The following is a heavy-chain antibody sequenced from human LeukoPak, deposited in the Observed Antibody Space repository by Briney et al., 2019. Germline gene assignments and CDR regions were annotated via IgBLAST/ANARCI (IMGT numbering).Heavy chain of an antibody. D-gene: IGHD6-19*01. CDR2: ISCYNGDT. CDR3: ARDPSNTSGWKTWFDT. J-gene: IGHJ5*02. V-gene: IGHV1-18*03. CDR1: GYTFNKYG. Sequence: ASVKVSCKASGYTFNKYGISWVRQAPGQGLEWMGWISCYNGDTNYAQKLQGRVTLSTDTPTATVYMELRSLRSDDMAVYYCARDPSNTSGWKTWFDTWGQGTPVTVSS.